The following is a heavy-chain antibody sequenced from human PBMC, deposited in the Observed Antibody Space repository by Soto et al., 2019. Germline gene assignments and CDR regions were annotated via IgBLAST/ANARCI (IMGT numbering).Heavy chain of an antibody. CDR1: GFSFSSYG. V-gene: IGHV3-30*18. D-gene: IGHD3-22*01. Sequence: GGSLRLSCAASGFSFSSYGMHWVRQAPGKGLEWVAVISYDGSNKYYEDSVKGRFTISRDNSKNTLYLQMNSLRAEDTAVYYCAKLAYFDTSTYYPWGQGTLVTVSS. J-gene: IGHJ5*02. CDR3: AKLAYFDTSTYYP. CDR2: ISYDGSNK.